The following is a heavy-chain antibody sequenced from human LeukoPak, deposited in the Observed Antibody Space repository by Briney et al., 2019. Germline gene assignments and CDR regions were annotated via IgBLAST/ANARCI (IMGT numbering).Heavy chain of an antibody. CDR1: GDSISSYY. CDR3: ARGSVELRFGTPHHPFDY. Sequence: SETLSLTCTVSGDSISSYYWSWIRQPAGKGLEWIGRVYTSGDARYNPSLESRVTMSLDTAKNQFSLKLSSVTAADTAVYYCARGSVELRFGTPHHPFDYWGQGTLVTVSS. CDR2: VYTSGDA. V-gene: IGHV4-4*07. D-gene: IGHD1-7*01. J-gene: IGHJ4*02.